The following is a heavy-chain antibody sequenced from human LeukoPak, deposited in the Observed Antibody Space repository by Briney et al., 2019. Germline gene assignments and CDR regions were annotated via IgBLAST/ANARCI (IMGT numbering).Heavy chain of an antibody. CDR2: INHSGST. V-gene: IGHV4-34*01. Sequence: SETLSLTCAVYGGSFSGYYWSWIRQPPGKGLEWIGEINHSGSTNYNPSLKSRVTISVYTSKNQFSLKLSSVPAADTAVYYCARMGPLIRKYFDYWGQGTLVTVSS. J-gene: IGHJ4*02. D-gene: IGHD1-14*01. CDR1: GGSFSGYY. CDR3: ARMGPLIRKYFDY.